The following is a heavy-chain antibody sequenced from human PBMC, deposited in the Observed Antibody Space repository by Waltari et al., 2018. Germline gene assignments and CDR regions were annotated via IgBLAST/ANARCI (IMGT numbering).Heavy chain of an antibody. V-gene: IGHV3-48*01. CDR2: ISGKSSTI. Sequence: EVQLVESGGGLVQPGGSLRLSCAASGFTFSSYSMNWVRQAPGKGLEWVSYISGKSSTIYYADSVKGRFTISRDNAKNSLYLQMNSLRAEDTAVYYCARGITVEGVGWGQGTLVTVSS. J-gene: IGHJ4*02. CDR3: ARGITVEGVG. D-gene: IGHD1-26*01. CDR1: GFTFSSYS.